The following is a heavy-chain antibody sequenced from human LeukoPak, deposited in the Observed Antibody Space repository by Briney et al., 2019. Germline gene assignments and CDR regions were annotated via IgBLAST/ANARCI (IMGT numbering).Heavy chain of an antibody. CDR1: GYTFTSYG. V-gene: IGHV1-18*01. J-gene: IGHJ4*02. CDR2: ISAYNGNT. D-gene: IGHD2-2*01. Sequence: GASVKVSCKASGYTFTSYGISWVRQAPGQGLEWMGWISAYNGNTNYAQKLQGRVTMTTDTSTSTAYMELSRLRSDDTAVYYCARTALVVVPAAPGYWGQGTLVTVSS. CDR3: ARTALVVVPAAPGY.